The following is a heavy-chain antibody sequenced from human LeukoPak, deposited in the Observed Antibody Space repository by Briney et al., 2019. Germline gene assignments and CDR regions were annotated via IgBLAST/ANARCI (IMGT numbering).Heavy chain of an antibody. CDR1: GFTSSSYA. V-gene: IGHV3-23*01. CDR3: AKDRAQQLVLDF. CDR2: IIGSGSST. Sequence: PGGSLRLSCAASGFTSSSYAMSWVRQAPGKGLEWVSAIIGSGSSTYYADSVKGRFTISRDNSKNTLFLQMNSLRAEDTAVYYCAKDRAQQLVLDFWGQGTLVTVSS. J-gene: IGHJ4*02. D-gene: IGHD6-13*01.